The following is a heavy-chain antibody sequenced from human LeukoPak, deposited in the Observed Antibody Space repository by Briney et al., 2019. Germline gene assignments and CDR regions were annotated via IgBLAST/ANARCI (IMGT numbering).Heavy chain of an antibody. CDR2: IYYSGST. D-gene: IGHD5-24*01. CDR1: GGSISSSSYY. Sequence: PSETLSLTCTVSGGSISSSSYYWGWIRQPPGKGLEWIGSIYYSGSTYYNPSLKSRVTISVDTSKNQFSLKLSSVTAADTAVYYCARHRDGDYFDYWAREPWSPSPQ. V-gene: IGHV4-39*01. J-gene: IGHJ4*02. CDR3: ARHRDGDYFDY.